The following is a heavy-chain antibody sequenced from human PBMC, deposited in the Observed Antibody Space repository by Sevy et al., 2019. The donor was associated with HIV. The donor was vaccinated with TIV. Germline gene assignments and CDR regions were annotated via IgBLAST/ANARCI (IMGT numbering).Heavy chain of an antibody. J-gene: IGHJ1*01. Sequence: GGSLRLSCAASGFTFDDYTMHWVRQAPGKGLEWVSLINWNGDDTYYADSVKGRFTISRDNSRNSLYLQMNSLRTEDTALYYCAKERSSGRDCLYFQHWGQGTLVTVSS. V-gene: IGHV3-43*01. CDR2: INWNGDDT. CDR3: AKERSSGRDCLYFQH. CDR1: GFTFDDYT. D-gene: IGHD2-21*02.